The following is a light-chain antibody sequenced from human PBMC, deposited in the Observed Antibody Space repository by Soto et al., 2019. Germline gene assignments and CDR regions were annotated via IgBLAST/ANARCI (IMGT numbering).Light chain of an antibody. Sequence: IQMTESPSTLPASVGDRVTITCRASQGIGSDLGWYQQKPGSAPKLLIYAASSLQSGVPSRFSGSGSGTDFTLTIRSLQPEDSATYYCLHDYNYPRTFGQGTKVDIK. V-gene: IGKV1-6*01. CDR2: AAS. CDR1: QGIGSD. J-gene: IGKJ1*01. CDR3: LHDYNYPRT.